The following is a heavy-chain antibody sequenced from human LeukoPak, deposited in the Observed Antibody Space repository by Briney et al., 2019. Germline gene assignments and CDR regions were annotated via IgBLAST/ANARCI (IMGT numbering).Heavy chain of an antibody. CDR2: ISSSSSYI. CDR3: ARPLWGYCSGGSCEDY. V-gene: IGHV3-21*01. Sequence: GGSLRLSCAASGFTFSSYSMNWVRQAPGKGLEWVSSISSSSSYIYYADSVKGRFTISRDNAKNSLYLQMNSLRAEDTAVYYCARPLWGYCSGGSCEDYWGQGTLVTVSS. J-gene: IGHJ4*02. D-gene: IGHD2-15*01. CDR1: GFTFSSYS.